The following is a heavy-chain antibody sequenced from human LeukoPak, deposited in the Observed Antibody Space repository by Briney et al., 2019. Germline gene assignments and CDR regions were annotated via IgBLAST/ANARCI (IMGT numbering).Heavy chain of an antibody. CDR3: ARGRGH. Sequence: SETLSLTCTVSGGSISSYYWSWIRQPPGKGLEWIGEINHSRSTTYKPSLKSRVTISVDTSKNHFSLKLSSVTAADTAVYYCARGRGHWGQGTLVTVSS. CDR2: INHSRST. CDR1: GGSISSYY. J-gene: IGHJ4*02. V-gene: IGHV4-34*01.